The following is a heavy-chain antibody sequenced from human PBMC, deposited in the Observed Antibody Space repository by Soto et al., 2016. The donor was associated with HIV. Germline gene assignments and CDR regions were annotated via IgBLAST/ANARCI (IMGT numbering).Heavy chain of an antibody. V-gene: IGHV4-34*01. CDR1: GGSFSGYH. J-gene: IGHJ3*01. Sequence: QVQLQQWGAGLLKPSDTLSLTCAVYGGSFSGYHWNWIRQTPGKGLEWIGERSQSGGTNYNPSLKSRVTVSADTSKNQFSLRLSSVSAVDTAVYYCAVRRFNYGFKGSFDVWAKAQWSPSLQ. CDR3: AVRRFNYGFKGSFDV. CDR2: RSQSGGT. D-gene: IGHD5-18*01.